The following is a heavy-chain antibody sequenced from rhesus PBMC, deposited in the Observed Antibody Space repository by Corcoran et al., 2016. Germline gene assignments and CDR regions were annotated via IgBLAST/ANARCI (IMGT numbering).Heavy chain of an antibody. Sequence: EVQLVETGGGLVQPGGSLNLSCAAYGFTFSSYGMSWFRQAPGKGLGWGAAIKSGGGSTYDEDSVKGRFTISRDNSKNTRSLQMNSLRAEDTAGYYCAKRGYIGSYYFDYWGQGVLVTVSS. CDR3: AKRGYIGSYYFDY. V-gene: IGHV3S5*01. D-gene: IGHD3-16*01. CDR2: IKSGGGST. J-gene: IGHJ4*01. CDR1: GFTFSSYG.